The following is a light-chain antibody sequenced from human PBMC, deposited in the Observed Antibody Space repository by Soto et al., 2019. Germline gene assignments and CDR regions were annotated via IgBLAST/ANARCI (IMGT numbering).Light chain of an antibody. CDR1: SSDVGGYNY. CDR3: SSYTNSGTYV. J-gene: IGLJ1*01. CDR2: DVS. V-gene: IGLV2-14*03. Sequence: QSALTQPASVSGSPGQSITISCTGSSSDVGGYNYVSWYQHLPGKAPELMIFDVSNRPSGLSDRFSGSKSGNTASLTISGLQADDEADYYCSSYTNSGTYVFGTGTKLTVL.